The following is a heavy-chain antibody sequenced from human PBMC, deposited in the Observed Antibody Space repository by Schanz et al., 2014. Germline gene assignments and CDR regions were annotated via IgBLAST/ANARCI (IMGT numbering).Heavy chain of an antibody. V-gene: IGHV3-30*19. J-gene: IGHJ6*02. D-gene: IGHD2-15*01. CDR2: ISYDGRNK. Sequence: QVQLVESGGGVVQPGRSLRLSCAASGFTFSSYGMHWVRQAPGKGLEWVAVISYDGRNKYYADSVKGRFTISRDNSENTLYLQMNSLSADDTAVFYCAKGMGYCSGGTCYDYYYYGLDVWGQGTTXTVSS. CDR3: AKGMGYCSGGTCYDYYYYGLDV. CDR1: GFTFSSYG.